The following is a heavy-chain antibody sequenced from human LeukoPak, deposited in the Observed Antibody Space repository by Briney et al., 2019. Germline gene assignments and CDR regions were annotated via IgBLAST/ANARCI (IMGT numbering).Heavy chain of an antibody. CDR1: GFTFSSYD. CDR3: ARVAAYGPMLDYGMDV. CDR2: IGTAGDT. J-gene: IGHJ6*02. Sequence: GGSQRLSCAASGFTFSSYDMHWVRQATGKGLEWVSAIGTAGDTYYPGSVKGRFTISRENAKNSLYLQMNSLRAGDTAVYYCARVAAYGPMLDYGMDVWGQGTTVTVSS. V-gene: IGHV3-13*04. D-gene: IGHD2-15*01.